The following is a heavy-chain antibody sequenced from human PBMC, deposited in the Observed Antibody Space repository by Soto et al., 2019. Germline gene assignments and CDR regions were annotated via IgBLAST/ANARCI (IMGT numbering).Heavy chain of an antibody. J-gene: IGHJ4*02. CDR3: ATHPTTVTSDY. D-gene: IGHD4-17*01. CDR1: GGSVSSGSYY. Sequence: QVQLQESGPGLVKPSETLSLTCTVSGGSVSSGSYYWSWIRQPPGKGLEWIGYIYYSGSANYNPSLKSRVTISVDASKNQFSLKLSSVTAADTAVYYCATHPTTVTSDYWGQGTLVTVSS. V-gene: IGHV4-61*01. CDR2: IYYSGSA.